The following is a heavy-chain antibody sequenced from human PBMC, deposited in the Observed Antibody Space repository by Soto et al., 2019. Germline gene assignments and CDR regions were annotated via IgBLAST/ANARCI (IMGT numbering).Heavy chain of an antibody. Sequence: SETLSLTCSVSSVSISNYKWSWIRQTPGKGLEWIGYIDNGGGTSYNPSLKSRVTISVDTSKNQFSLKLSSVTAADTAVYYCARQYGDYVRGAFDIWGQGTMVTVSS. D-gene: IGHD4-17*01. V-gene: IGHV4-59*01. CDR2: IDNGGGT. J-gene: IGHJ3*02. CDR3: ARQYGDYVRGAFDI. CDR1: SVSISNYK.